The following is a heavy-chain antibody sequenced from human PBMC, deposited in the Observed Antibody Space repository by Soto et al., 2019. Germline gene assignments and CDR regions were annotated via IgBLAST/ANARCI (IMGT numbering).Heavy chain of an antibody. D-gene: IGHD3-22*01. CDR3: ARGLYDSGGYLSFQY. J-gene: IGHJ1*01. Sequence: PSETLSLTCTVSGGSITSSSHYWGWIRQPPGKGLEWIGSIYYSGSTYYNPSLKSRVTLSVDTSKNQFSLKLSSVTAEDTAVYYCARGLYDSGGYLSFQYWGQGTLVTVSS. CDR1: GGSITSSSHY. V-gene: IGHV4-39*07. CDR2: IYYSGST.